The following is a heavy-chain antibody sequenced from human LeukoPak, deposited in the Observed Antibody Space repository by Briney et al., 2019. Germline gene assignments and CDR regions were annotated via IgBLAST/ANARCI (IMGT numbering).Heavy chain of an antibody. CDR1: GFTFSSYA. D-gene: IGHD6-19*01. J-gene: IGHJ3*02. CDR2: ISGSGGST. CDR3: AKDWEYSSGWYGDAFDI. Sequence: GGSLRLSCAASGFTFSSYAMSWVRQAPGKGLEWVSAISGSGGSTYYADSVKGRFTISRDNSKNTLYLQMNSLRAEDTAVYYCAKDWEYSSGWYGDAFDIWGQGTMVTVSS. V-gene: IGHV3-23*01.